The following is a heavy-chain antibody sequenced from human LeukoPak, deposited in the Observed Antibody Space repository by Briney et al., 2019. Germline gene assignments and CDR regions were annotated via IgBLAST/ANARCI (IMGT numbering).Heavy chain of an antibody. V-gene: IGHV3-13*01. CDR1: GFTFSNYD. J-gene: IGHJ4*02. Sequence: GGSLRLSCASSGFTFSNYDMHWVRQPAGKGLEWVSAIGTAGAAYYPGSVKGRFIISRKNAKNSFYLQINTLRAGDTAVYYCARGALYSRSFDYWGQGTLVTVSS. CDR2: IGTAGAA. D-gene: IGHD6-6*01. CDR3: ARGALYSRSFDY.